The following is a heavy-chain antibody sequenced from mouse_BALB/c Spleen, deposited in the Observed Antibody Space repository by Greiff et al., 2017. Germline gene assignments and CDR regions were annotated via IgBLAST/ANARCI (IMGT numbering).Heavy chain of an antibody. Sequence: EVMLVESGGGLVQPGGSRKLSCAASGFTFSSFGMHWVRQAPEKGLEWVAYISSGSSTIYYADTVKGRFTISRDNPKNTLFLQMTSLRSEDTAMYYCARSNGRFDYWGQGTTLTVSS. CDR3: ARSNGRFDY. CDR2: ISSGSSTI. CDR1: GFTFSSFG. V-gene: IGHV5-17*02. J-gene: IGHJ2*01.